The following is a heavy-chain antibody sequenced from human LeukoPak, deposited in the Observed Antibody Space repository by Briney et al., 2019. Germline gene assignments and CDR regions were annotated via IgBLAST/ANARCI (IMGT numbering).Heavy chain of an antibody. D-gene: IGHD6-19*01. CDR3: ASVRGYSSGWYASGFDP. J-gene: IGHJ5*02. CDR2: IYYSGST. CDR1: GGSISSSSYY. Sequence: SETLSLTCTVSGGSISSSSYYWGWIRQPPGKRPEWIGSIYYSGSTNYNPSLKSRVTISLDTSKNQFSLKLTSVTAADTAVYYCASVRGYSSGWYASGFDPWGQGTLVTVSS. V-gene: IGHV4-39*07.